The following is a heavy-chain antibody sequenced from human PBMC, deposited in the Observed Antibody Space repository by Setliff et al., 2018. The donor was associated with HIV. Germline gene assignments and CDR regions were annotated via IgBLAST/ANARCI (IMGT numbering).Heavy chain of an antibody. D-gene: IGHD6-19*01. CDR1: GYTFTTYF. J-gene: IGHJ5*02. CDR3: ATFYSTGWYNP. CDR2: VHAGNSNT. V-gene: IGHV1-3*01. Sequence: ASVKVSCKASGYTFTTYFIHWVRQAPGQRLEWMGWVHAGNSNTKYSQKFQGRVTFTRDTSAHTAYMELSSLTSEDTAVYYCATFYSTGWYNPRGQGTLVTVS.